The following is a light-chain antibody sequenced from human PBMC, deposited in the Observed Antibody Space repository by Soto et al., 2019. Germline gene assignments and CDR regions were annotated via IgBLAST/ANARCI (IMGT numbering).Light chain of an antibody. J-gene: IGKJ4*01. Sequence: EIVMTQSPATLSVSPGARAPLSCRTSQSVGSNLAWYQQKPGQAPRLLIYGASTRASGIPARFSGSGSGTDFTLTISRLEPEDFVVYYCQHYSSSPRTFGGGTKVDIK. CDR3: QHYSSSPRT. CDR1: QSVGSN. V-gene: IGKV3-15*01. CDR2: GAS.